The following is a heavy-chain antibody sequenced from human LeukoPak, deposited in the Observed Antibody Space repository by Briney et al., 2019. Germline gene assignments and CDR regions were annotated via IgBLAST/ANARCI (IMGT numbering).Heavy chain of an antibody. CDR3: ASLYSSGWYRWFDP. D-gene: IGHD6-19*01. CDR2: IKQDGSEK. CDR1: GFTFSSYW. J-gene: IGHJ5*02. Sequence: GGSLRLSCAASGFTFSSYWMSWVRQAPGKGLEWVANIKQDGSEKYYVDSVKGRFTISRDNAKNSLYLQMNSLRAEDTAVYYCASLYSSGWYRWFDPWGQGTLVTVSS. V-gene: IGHV3-7*01.